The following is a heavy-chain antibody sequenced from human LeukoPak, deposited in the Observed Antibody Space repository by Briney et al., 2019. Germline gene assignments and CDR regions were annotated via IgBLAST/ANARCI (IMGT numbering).Heavy chain of an antibody. D-gene: IGHD3-3*01. CDR1: GFTFSSYS. CDR2: ISSSSSYI. Sequence: SGGSLRLSCAASGFTFSSYSMNWVRQAPGKGLEWVPSISSSSSYIYYADSVKGRFTISRDNAKNSLYLQMNSLRAEDTAVYYCARDRLGRITIFGVVIKGRDYYYYMDVWGKGTTVTVSS. CDR3: ARDRLGRITIFGVVIKGRDYYYYMDV. V-gene: IGHV3-21*01. J-gene: IGHJ6*03.